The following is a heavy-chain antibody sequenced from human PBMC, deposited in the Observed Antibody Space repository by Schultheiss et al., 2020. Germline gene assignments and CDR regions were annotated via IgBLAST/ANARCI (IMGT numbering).Heavy chain of an antibody. D-gene: IGHD4-23*01. J-gene: IGHJ4*02. V-gene: IGHV3-30*03. CDR2: ISYDGSNK. Sequence: GGSLRLSCAASGFTFSSYAMSWVRQAPGKGLEWVAVISYDGSNKYYADSVKGRFTISRDNSKNTLYLQMNSLRAEDTAVYYCARVSGGPFDYWGQGTLVTVSS. CDR1: GFTFSSYA. CDR3: ARVSGGPFDY.